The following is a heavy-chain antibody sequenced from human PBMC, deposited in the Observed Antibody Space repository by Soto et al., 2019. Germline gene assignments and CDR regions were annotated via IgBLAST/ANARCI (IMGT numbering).Heavy chain of an antibody. J-gene: IGHJ6*02. CDR3: ARDLKAAAGVRYYYGMDV. Sequence: SQTLSLTCAISGDSVSSNSAAWNWIRQSPSRGLEWLGRTYYRSKWYNDYAVSVKSRITINPDTSKNQFSLQLNSVTPKDTAVYYCARDLKAAAGVRYYYGMDVWGQGTTVTVSS. V-gene: IGHV6-1*01. D-gene: IGHD6-13*01. CDR1: GDSVSSNSAA. CDR2: TYYRSKWYN.